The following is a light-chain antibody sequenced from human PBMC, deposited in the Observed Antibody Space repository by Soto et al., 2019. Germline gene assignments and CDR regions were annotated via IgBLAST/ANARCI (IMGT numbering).Light chain of an antibody. CDR3: QQTYSTPQT. CDR1: QAISSY. CDR2: SAS. V-gene: IGKV1-39*01. J-gene: IGKJ1*01. Sequence: DIQMTQSPSSLSASVGDRVTITCRASQAISSYVNWYQQKPGKAPKLLIYSASSLQRGVPSRFSGRGSGTEFTLTISSLQPEDFATYYCQQTYSTPQTFGQGTKVDIK.